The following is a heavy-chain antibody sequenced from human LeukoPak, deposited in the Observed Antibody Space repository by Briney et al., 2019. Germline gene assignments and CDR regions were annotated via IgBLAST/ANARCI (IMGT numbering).Heavy chain of an antibody. J-gene: IGHJ5*02. V-gene: IGHV4-30-2*01. CDR3: ARLLFHSSARFDP. CDR2: IYHSGST. D-gene: IGHD6-25*01. CDR1: GGSISSGGYY. Sequence: PSETLSLTCTVSGGSISSGGYYWSWIRQPPGKGLEWIGYIYHSGSTYYNPSLKSRVTISVDRSKNQFSLKLSSVTAADTAVYYCARLLFHSSARFDPWGQGTLVTVSS.